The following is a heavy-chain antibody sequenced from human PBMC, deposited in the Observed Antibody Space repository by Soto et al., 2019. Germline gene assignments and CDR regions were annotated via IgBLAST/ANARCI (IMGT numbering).Heavy chain of an antibody. J-gene: IGHJ4*01. D-gene: IGHD2-2*01. CDR3: ARRRHCSSTSCYGASVFDY. Sequence: ASVKVSCTASGYTFTSYDINWVRQATGQGLEWMGWMNPNSGNTGYAQKFQGRVTMTRNTSISTAYMELSSLRSEDTAVYYCARRRHCSSTSCYGASVFDYWGQGTLVTVSS. CDR1: GYTFTSYD. V-gene: IGHV1-8*01. CDR2: MNPNSGNT.